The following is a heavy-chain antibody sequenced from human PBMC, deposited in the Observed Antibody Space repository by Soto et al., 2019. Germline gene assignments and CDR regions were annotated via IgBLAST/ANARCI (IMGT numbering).Heavy chain of an antibody. Sequence: GVSLRDSCAASGFTFSIYNLNWVRQVPGKGLEWVSFINTGGTSMFYADSVKGRFTVSRDNAKNSLFLQMDSLRVEETAVYYCFLEYSFD. D-gene: IGHD6-6*01. CDR3: FLEYSFD. V-gene: IGHV3-21*01. J-gene: IGHJ4*01. CDR1: GFTFSIYN. CDR2: INTGGTSM.